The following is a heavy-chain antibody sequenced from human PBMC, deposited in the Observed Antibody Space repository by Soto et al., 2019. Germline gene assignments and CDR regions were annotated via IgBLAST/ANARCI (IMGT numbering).Heavy chain of an antibody. CDR2: IYSGGSA. J-gene: IGHJ4*02. D-gene: IGHD5-18*01. CDR3: ARHGYSYGGGYFDY. CDR1: GFTVSSNY. Sequence: EVQLVESGGGLVQPGGSLRLSCAASGFTVSSNYMSWVRQAPGKGLEWVSVIYSGGSAYYADSVKGRFTISRDNSKNTLYLQMNSLRAEDTAVYYCARHGYSYGGGYFDYWGQGTLGTFSA. V-gene: IGHV3-66*04.